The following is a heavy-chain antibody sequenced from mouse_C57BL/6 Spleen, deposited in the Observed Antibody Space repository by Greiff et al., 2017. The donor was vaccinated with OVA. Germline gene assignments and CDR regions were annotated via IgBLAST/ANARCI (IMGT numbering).Heavy chain of an antibody. CDR2: IYPGDGDT. V-gene: IGHV1-82*01. CDR3: ARGGDGYFDY. Sequence: QVQLQQSGPELVKPGASVKISCKASGYAFSSSWMNWVKQRPGKGLEWIGRIYPGDGDTNYNGKFKGKATLTADKSSSTAYMQLSSLTSEDSAVDFCARGGDGYFDYWGQGTTLTVAS. CDR1: GYAFSSSW. D-gene: IGHD3-3*01. J-gene: IGHJ2*01.